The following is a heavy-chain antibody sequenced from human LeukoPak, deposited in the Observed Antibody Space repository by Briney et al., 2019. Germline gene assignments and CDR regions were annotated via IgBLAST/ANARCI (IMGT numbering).Heavy chain of an antibody. D-gene: IGHD3-22*01. J-gene: IGHJ6*02. CDR3: ARDHNYDSSGYFLYY. CDR2: INHSGNT. Sequence: SETLSLTCAVYGGSFSGYYWNWIRQPPGKGLEWIGEINHSGNTNYNPSLKSRVTMSVDTSKNQFSLRLSSVTAADTAVYYCARDHNYDSSGYFLYYWGQGTTVTVSS. V-gene: IGHV4-34*01. CDR1: GGSFSGYY.